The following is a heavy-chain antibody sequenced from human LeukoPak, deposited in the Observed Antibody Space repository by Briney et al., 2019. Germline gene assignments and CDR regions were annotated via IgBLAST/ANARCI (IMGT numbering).Heavy chain of an antibody. V-gene: IGHV4-30-4*08. CDR2: IYYSGST. Sequence: SQTLSLTCTVSGGSISSGDYYWSWIRQPPGTGLQWIGYIYYSGSTYYNPSLKSRVTISVDTSKNQFSLKLSSVTAADTAVYYCAREPPPYCSSTSCPLTLPGTWGQGTLVTVSS. D-gene: IGHD2-2*01. CDR3: AREPPPYCSSTSCPLTLPGT. J-gene: IGHJ5*02. CDR1: GGSISSGDYY.